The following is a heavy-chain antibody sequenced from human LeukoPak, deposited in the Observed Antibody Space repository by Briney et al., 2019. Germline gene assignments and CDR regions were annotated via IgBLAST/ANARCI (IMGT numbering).Heavy chain of an antibody. CDR3: AKAGRRDSVFDY. J-gene: IGHJ4*02. CDR1: GGTXSSYA. CDR2: IKQDESEK. Sequence: GASVKVSCKASGGTXSSYAISWVRQAPGKGLERVANIKQDESEKHYVDSVKGRFTISRDNAKNSLYLKMNILRADDTAVYYCAKAGRRDSVFDYWGQGSLVTVSS. D-gene: IGHD3-10*01. V-gene: IGHV3-7*04.